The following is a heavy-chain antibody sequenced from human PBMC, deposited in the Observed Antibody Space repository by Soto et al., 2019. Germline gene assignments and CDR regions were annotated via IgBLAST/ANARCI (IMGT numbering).Heavy chain of an antibody. CDR3: ARGATYYYDKYYFDY. CDR2: IYPGDSDT. Sequence: GESLKISCKGSGYSFTSYWIGWVRQMPGKGLEWMGIIYPGDSDTRYSPSFQGQVTISADKSISTAYLQWSSLKASDTAMYYCARGATYYYDKYYFDYSGHGTLVTVPQ. CDR1: GYSFTSYW. D-gene: IGHD3-22*01. V-gene: IGHV5-51*01. J-gene: IGHJ4*01.